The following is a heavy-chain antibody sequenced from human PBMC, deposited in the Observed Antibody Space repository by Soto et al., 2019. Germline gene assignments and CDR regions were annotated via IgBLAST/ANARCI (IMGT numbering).Heavy chain of an antibody. J-gene: IGHJ2*01. CDR1: GFTFDEYG. Sequence: EVQLVESGGGLVQPGRSLRLSCAASGFTFDEYGMHWVRQAPGKGLEWVSGISWNGGSVGYAVSVKGRFTISRDNARNSLSLQTNCLGAEDTALYYCAKESLIQPPSLRFRNFELWGRGTLVTVSS. D-gene: IGHD3-16*01. CDR3: AKESLIQPPSLRFRNFEL. V-gene: IGHV3-9*01. CDR2: ISWNGGSV.